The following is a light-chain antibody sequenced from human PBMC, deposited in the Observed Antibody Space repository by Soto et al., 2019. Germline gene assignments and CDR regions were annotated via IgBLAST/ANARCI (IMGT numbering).Light chain of an antibody. Sequence: QSALTQPASVSGSAGQSITISCSGTMRDVGAYNLVSWYQQHPGTAPKLIIYEVRNRPSGISSRFSGSRSGNTASLTISGLQPEDEADYYCSSYAGSNNYVFGTGTKVTVL. CDR1: MRDVGAYNL. CDR3: SSYAGSNNYV. J-gene: IGLJ1*01. CDR2: EVR. V-gene: IGLV2-14*01.